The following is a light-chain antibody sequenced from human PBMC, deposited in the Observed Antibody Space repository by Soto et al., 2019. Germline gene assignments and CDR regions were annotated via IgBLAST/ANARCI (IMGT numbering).Light chain of an antibody. J-gene: IGLJ2*01. CDR1: RSNIGNNY. Sequence: QSVLTQPPSVSAAPGQRVTISCSGSRSNIGNNYVSWYQHLPDTAPKLLIYDNNKRPSGIPDRFSGSKSGTSATLGITGLQTGDEADYYCGTWDSSLSAVFGGGTKLTVL. CDR3: GTWDSSLSAV. CDR2: DNN. V-gene: IGLV1-51*01.